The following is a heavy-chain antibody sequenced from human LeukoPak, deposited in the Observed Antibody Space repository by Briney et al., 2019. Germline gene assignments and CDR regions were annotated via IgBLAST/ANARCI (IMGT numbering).Heavy chain of an antibody. CDR1: GFTFSDYA. CDR3: GKDPNGDYVGAFDF. J-gene: IGHJ3*01. Sequence: GGSLRLSCAASGFTFSDYALIWVRQAPGKGLEWISSIRGTGGTTYYADSVKGRCTISRDNSRNTVYLQMNSLRAEDTALYFCGKDPNGDYVGAFDFWGPGTMVTVSS. V-gene: IGHV3-23*01. CDR2: IRGTGGTT. D-gene: IGHD4-17*01.